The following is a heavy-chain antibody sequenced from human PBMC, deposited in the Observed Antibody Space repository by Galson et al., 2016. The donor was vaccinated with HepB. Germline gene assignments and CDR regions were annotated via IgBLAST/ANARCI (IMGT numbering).Heavy chain of an antibody. J-gene: IGHJ3*02. CDR2: IYNDGRP. CDR1: GFSVGSNY. Sequence: SLTLSCAASGFSVGSNYLPWVRQAPGKGLEWVSVIYNDGRPYYADPVKGRFTISRDISKNTVYLEMNSLRAEDTAVYYCARDLPVETAGGLAIWGQGTMVTVSS. D-gene: IGHD4-23*01. CDR3: ARDLPVETAGGLAI. V-gene: IGHV3-53*01.